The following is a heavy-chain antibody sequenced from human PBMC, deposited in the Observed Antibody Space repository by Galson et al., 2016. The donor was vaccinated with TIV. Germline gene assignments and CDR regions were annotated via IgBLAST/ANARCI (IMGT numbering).Heavy chain of an antibody. CDR2: VYDGYVYLKGS. V-gene: IGHV4-59*02. D-gene: IGHD2-8*02. CDR3: ARHAGGGFASPAQMAPPFFDY. Sequence: SETLSLTCSVSGGSVSDSFWSWIRQSPNRGLEWIGYVYDGYVYLKGSDYNPSLKSRVTISVDTSKNEFSLRLSSVTAADRGVYYCARHAGGGFASPAQMAPPFFDYWGQGLLVTVSS. J-gene: IGHJ4*02. CDR1: GGSVSDSF.